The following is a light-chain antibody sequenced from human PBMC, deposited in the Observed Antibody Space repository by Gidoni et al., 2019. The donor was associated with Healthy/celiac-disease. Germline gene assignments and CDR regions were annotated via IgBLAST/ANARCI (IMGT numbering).Light chain of an antibody. CDR2: SAS. CDR1: QGISSY. Sequence: DIQLTQSPSSLSASVGDRITIPCRVSQGISSYLIWYRQKPGKVPKLLIYSASNLQSGVPSRFSGSGSGTDFTLTISSLQPEDVATYYGQRTYSAPLFTFGPGTKVDIK. CDR3: QRTYSAPLFT. V-gene: IGKV1-27*01. J-gene: IGKJ3*01.